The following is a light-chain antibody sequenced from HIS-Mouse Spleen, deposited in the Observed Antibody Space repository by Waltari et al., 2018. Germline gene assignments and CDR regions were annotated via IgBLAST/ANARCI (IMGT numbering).Light chain of an antibody. CDR1: KLGDKH. Sequence: SYELTQPPSVSVSPGQTASITCSGDKLGDKHACWYQQKPGQPPVLVIYQDSKRSSGFPERIAGSNSGNTATLTISGTQAMDEADYYCQAWGSSTVVFGGGTK. V-gene: IGLV3-1*01. CDR3: QAWGSSTVV. CDR2: QDS. J-gene: IGLJ2*01.